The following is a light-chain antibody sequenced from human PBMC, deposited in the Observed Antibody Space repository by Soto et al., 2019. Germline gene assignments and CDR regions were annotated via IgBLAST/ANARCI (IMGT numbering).Light chain of an antibody. Sequence: EVVLTQSPGTLSLSPGERATLSCRASQSISSRFLAWYQQKPGQAPRLLMYGASIRATGIPDRFSGSGSGTDFTLSISTLETEDFAADYCQQYDSSRTFGQGTKVEIK. V-gene: IGKV3-20*01. J-gene: IGKJ1*01. CDR3: QQYDSSRT. CDR1: QSISSRF. CDR2: GAS.